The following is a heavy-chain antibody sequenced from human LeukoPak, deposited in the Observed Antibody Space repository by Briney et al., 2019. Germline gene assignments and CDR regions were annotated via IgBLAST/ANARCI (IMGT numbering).Heavy chain of an antibody. CDR3: ARDQNDFWSGPDDY. CDR1: GFTFSDYY. V-gene: IGHV3-11*01. CDR2: ISSSGSTI. Sequence: GGSLRLSCAASGFTFSDYYMSWIRQAPGKGLEWVSYISSSGSTIYYADSVKGRFIISRDNAKNSLYLQMNSLRAEDTAVYYCARDQNDFWSGPDDYWGQGTLVTVSS. J-gene: IGHJ4*02. D-gene: IGHD3-3*01.